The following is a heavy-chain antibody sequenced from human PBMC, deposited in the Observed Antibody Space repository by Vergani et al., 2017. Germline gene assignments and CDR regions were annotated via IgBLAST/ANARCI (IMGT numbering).Heavy chain of an antibody. J-gene: IGHJ4*02. CDR1: GGSISSGGYS. CDR3: ASRLFWSGHVFDY. V-gene: IGHV4-30-2*01. D-gene: IGHD3-3*01. CDR2: IYHSGST. Sequence: QLQLQESGSGLVKPSQTLSLTCAVSGGSISSGGYSWSWIRQPPGKGLEWIGYIYHSGSTYYNPSLKSRVTISVDRSKNQFSLKLSSVTAADTAVYYCASRLFWSGHVFDYWGQGTLVTVSS.